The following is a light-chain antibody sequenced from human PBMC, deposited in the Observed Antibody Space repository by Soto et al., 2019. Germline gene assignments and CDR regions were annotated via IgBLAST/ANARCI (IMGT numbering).Light chain of an antibody. V-gene: IGLV4-60*03. CDR3: ETWDSNTHAV. Sequence: QLVLTQSSSASASLGSSVKLTYTLSSGHSSYIIAWHQQQPGKAPRYLMKLEGSGSYNKGSGVPDRFSGSSSGADRYLTISNLQSEDEADYYCETWDSNTHAVFGGGTQLTVL. CDR1: SGHSSYI. CDR2: LEGSGSY. J-gene: IGLJ7*01.